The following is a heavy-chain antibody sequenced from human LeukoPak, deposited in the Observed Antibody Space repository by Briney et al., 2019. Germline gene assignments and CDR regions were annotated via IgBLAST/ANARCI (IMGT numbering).Heavy chain of an antibody. V-gene: IGHV4-39*01. Sequence: SETLSLTCTVSGGSISGSNYYWGWIRQPPGKVLEWLGSIYYSGSTYYNPSLKSRVTISVDTSKNQFSLKLSSVTAADTAVYYCARSPVVVTANHAFDVWGQGTMVTVSS. D-gene: IGHD2-21*02. J-gene: IGHJ3*01. CDR1: GGSISGSNYY. CDR3: ARSPVVVTANHAFDV. CDR2: IYYSGST.